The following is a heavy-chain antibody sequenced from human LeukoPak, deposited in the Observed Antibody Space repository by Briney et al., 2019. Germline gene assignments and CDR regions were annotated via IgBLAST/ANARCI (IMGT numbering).Heavy chain of an antibody. CDR1: GYTLSNAW. CDR3: AKSRTVVIPLDY. CDR2: LSGSGGST. J-gene: IGHJ4*02. Sequence: PGGSLRLSCAASGYTLSNAWMNWVRQAPGRGLEWVSTLSGSGGSTYYADAVKGRFTISRDNSKNTLYLQMTSLRAEDTAVYYCAKSRTVVIPLDYWGQGSLVTVSS. V-gene: IGHV3-23*01. D-gene: IGHD4-23*01.